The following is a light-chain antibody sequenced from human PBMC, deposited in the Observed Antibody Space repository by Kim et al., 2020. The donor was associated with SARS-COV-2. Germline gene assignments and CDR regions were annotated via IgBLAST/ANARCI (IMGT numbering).Light chain of an antibody. CDR1: QSIRSW. CDR2: DAS. J-gene: IGKJ1*01. CDR3: QQYNSHYPPWT. Sequence: DIQMTQSPSTLSASVGDRVTITCRASQSIRSWLAWYQQKPGKAPKLLIYDASSFESGVPSRFSGSGSGTEFTLTISSLQPDDFATYYCQQYNSHYPPWTFGQGTKVDIK. V-gene: IGKV1-5*01.